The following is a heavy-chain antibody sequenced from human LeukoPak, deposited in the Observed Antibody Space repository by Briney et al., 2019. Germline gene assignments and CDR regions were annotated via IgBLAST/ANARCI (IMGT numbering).Heavy chain of an antibody. Sequence: ASVKVSCKASGYTFISYGISWVRQAPGQGLEWMGWISAHNGNTNYAQKLQGRVTMTTDTSTSTASMELRSLRSDDTAVYYCARAINYYGSGSYGGYFDYWGQGTLVTASS. CDR3: ARAINYYGSGSYGGYFDY. V-gene: IGHV1-18*01. CDR1: GYTFISYG. CDR2: ISAHNGNT. D-gene: IGHD3-10*01. J-gene: IGHJ4*02.